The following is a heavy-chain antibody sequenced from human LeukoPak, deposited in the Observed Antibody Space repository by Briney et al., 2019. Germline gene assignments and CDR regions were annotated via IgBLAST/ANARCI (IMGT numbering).Heavy chain of an antibody. CDR1: GGTFSSYA. CDR3: ARDGYDSSGYTSNWFDP. D-gene: IGHD3-22*01. V-gene: IGHV1-69*13. CDR2: IIPIFGTA. Sequence: SVKVSCKASGGTFSSYAISWVRQAPGQGLEWMGGIIPIFGTANYAQKFQGRVTITADESTSTAYMELSSLRSEDTAVYYCARDGYDSSGYTSNWFDPWGQGTLVTVSS. J-gene: IGHJ5*02.